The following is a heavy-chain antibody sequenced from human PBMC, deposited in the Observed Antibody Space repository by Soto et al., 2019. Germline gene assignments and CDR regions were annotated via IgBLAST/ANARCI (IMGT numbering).Heavy chain of an antibody. J-gene: IGHJ5*02. D-gene: IGHD6-25*01. CDR1: GYRFTSYW. CDR3: ARAQRETNWFDP. V-gene: IGHV5-10-1*01. CDR2: IDPHDSYT. Sequence: PGVSLRIRWEASGYRFTSYWSNWVRQMPGKGLEWMGRIDPHDSYTNYSPSLQGRVTISADKSINTAYLQWSSLNVSDTAMYYCARAQRETNWFDPWGQGTLVTVS.